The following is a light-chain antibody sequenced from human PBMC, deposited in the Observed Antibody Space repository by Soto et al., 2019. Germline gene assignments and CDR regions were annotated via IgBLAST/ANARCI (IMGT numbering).Light chain of an antibody. CDR2: DAS. V-gene: IGKV1-33*01. Sequence: DIQMTQSPSSLSASVGDGVTITCQASHDISNYLNWYQQKLGKAPKLLIYDASNLEPGVPSRFSGSGSGTKFIFTISSLQPEDIATYYCQQYDTLSFTFGPGTKVDL. J-gene: IGKJ3*01. CDR3: QQYDTLSFT. CDR1: HDISNY.